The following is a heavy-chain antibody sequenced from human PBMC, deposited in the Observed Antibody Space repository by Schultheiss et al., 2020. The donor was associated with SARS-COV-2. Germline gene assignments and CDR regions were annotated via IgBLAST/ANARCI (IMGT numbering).Heavy chain of an antibody. V-gene: IGHV4-59*08. Sequence: SETLSLTCTVSGGSISSYYWSWIRQPPGKGLEWIGYIYYSGSTNYNPSLKSRVTISVDTSKNQFSLKLSSVTAADTAVYYCARHIGGGSRVFDYWGQGTLVAVSS. CDR2: IYYSGST. D-gene: IGHD1-26*01. CDR3: ARHIGGGSRVFDY. J-gene: IGHJ4*02. CDR1: GGSISSYY.